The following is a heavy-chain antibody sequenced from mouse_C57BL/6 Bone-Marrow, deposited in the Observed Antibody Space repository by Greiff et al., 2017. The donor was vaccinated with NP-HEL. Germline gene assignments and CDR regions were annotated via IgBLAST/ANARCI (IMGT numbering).Heavy chain of an antibody. CDR3: ARRVGRGPYAMDY. CDR2: INPNNGGT. J-gene: IGHJ4*01. CDR1: GYTFTDYY. V-gene: IGHV1-26*01. Sequence: VQLQQSGPELVKPGASVKISCKASGYTFTDYYMNWVKQSHGKSLEWIGDINPNNGGTSYNQKFMGKATLTVDKSSSTAYMELRSLTSEDSAVYYCARRVGRGPYAMDYWGQGTSVTVSS. D-gene: IGHD4-1*01.